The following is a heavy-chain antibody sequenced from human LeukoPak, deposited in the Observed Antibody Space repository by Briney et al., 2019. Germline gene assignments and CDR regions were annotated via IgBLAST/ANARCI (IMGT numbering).Heavy chain of an antibody. CDR1: GFTFNNYW. CDR2: INSDGTIT. V-gene: IGHV3-74*01. D-gene: IGHD3-22*01. Sequence: PGGSLRLSCAASGFTFNNYWMHWVRQAPGKGLVWVSRINSDGTITNYADSVKGRFTISRDNANNTLYLQMNSLRAEDTAMYYCARWFSGYYSNWGQGTLVTVSS. CDR3: ARWFSGYYSN. J-gene: IGHJ4*02.